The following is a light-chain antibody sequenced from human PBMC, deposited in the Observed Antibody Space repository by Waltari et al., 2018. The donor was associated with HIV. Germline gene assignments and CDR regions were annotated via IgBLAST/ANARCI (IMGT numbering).Light chain of an antibody. CDR3: SSYGDSLRVL. Sequence: QSALTQPPSASGSLGQSVTISCTGSSSDLGAYDSVSWFQQHPRSAPKLLLYEVTSRPSTVSDRFSGSRSGSTAFLTVAGLQPDDEATYFCSSYGDSLRVLFGGGTNVTVL. CDR1: SSDLGAYDS. J-gene: IGLJ3*02. CDR2: EVT. V-gene: IGLV2-8*01.